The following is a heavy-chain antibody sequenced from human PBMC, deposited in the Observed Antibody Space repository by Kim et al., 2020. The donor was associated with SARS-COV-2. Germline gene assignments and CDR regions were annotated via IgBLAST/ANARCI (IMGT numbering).Heavy chain of an antibody. Sequence: SETLSLTCTVSGGSISSYYWSWIRQPPGKGLEWIGYIYYSGSTNYNPSLKSRVTISVDTSKNQFSLKLSSVTAADTAVYYCATAAKGRAAAGTVLDYYYYGMDVWGQGTTVTVSS. J-gene: IGHJ6*02. D-gene: IGHD6-13*01. V-gene: IGHV4-59*13. CDR2: IYYSGST. CDR3: ATAAKGRAAAGTVLDYYYYGMDV. CDR1: GGSISSYY.